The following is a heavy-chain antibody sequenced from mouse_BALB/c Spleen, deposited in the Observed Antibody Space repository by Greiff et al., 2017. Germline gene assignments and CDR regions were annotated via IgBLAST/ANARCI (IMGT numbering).Heavy chain of an antibody. CDR2: ISYDGSN. V-gene: IGHV3-6*02. CDR1: GYSITSGYY. J-gene: IGHJ3*01. Sequence: EVKLMESGPGLVKPSQSLSLTCSVTGYSITSGYYWNWIRQFPGNKLEWMGYISYDGSNNYNPSLKNRISITLDTSKNQFFLKLNSVTTEDTATYYCARGGSQFAYWGQGTLVTVSA. CDR3: ARGGSQFAY. D-gene: IGHD1-1*02.